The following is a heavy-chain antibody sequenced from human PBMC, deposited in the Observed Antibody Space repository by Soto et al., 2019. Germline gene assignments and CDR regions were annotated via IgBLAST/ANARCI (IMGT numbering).Heavy chain of an antibody. CDR2: ISGSGGST. D-gene: IGHD6-19*01. CDR3: ARAGGSGWSLDY. J-gene: IGHJ4*02. V-gene: IGHV3-23*01. CDR1: GFTFSSYA. Sequence: GGSLRLSCAASGFTFSSYAMNWVRQAPGKGLEWVSVISGSGGSTYYADSVKGRFTISRDDSKNTLYLQMNSLRAEDTAVYYCARAGGSGWSLDYWGQGTLVTVSS.